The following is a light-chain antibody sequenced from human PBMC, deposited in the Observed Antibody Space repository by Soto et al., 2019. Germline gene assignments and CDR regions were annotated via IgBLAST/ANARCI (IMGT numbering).Light chain of an antibody. V-gene: IGLV2-14*01. J-gene: IGLJ1*01. Sequence: QSALTQPASVSGSPGQSITISCTGTSSDIGAYNSVSWYQQHPGKAPKLMIYEVSNRPPGVSNRFSASKSDNTASLTISGLQAEDEADYYCSSRTTSNPYVFGTGTKSPS. CDR3: SSRTTSNPYV. CDR1: SSDIGAYNS. CDR2: EVS.